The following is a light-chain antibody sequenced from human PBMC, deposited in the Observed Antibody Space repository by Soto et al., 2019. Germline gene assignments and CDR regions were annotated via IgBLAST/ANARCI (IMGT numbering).Light chain of an antibody. CDR1: QSVSSSY. V-gene: IGKV3-20*01. J-gene: IGKJ1*01. CDR3: QQYGSSRT. Sequence: EIVLTQSPGTLSLSPGERATLSCRASQSVSSSYLAWYQQKPGQAPRLLIYGASSRATGIPGRFSGSGSGTDFTLTISRLEPEDFAVYYCQQYGSSRTFGQWTKVEIK. CDR2: GAS.